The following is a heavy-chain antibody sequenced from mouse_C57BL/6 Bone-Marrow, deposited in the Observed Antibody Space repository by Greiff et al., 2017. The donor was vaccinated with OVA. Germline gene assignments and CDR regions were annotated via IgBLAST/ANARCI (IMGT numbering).Heavy chain of an antibody. CDR1: GYTFTNYW. Sequence: QVQLQQSGAELVRPGTSVKMSCKASGYTFTNYWIGWAKQRPGHGLEWIGDIYPGGGYTNYNEKFKGKATLTADKSSSTAYMELRSLTSEDSAVYYCARSYGSSYDYAMDYWGQGTSVTVSS. J-gene: IGHJ4*01. V-gene: IGHV1-63*01. D-gene: IGHD1-1*01. CDR2: IYPGGGYT. CDR3: ARSYGSSYDYAMDY.